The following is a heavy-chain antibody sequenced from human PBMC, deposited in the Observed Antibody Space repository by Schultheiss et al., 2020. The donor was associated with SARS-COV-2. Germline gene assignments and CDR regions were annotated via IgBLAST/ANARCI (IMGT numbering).Heavy chain of an antibody. Sequence: GGSLRLSCAASGFTFSSYAMSWIRQAPGKGLEWVSYISSSSSYTNYADSVKGRFTISRDNAKNSLYLQMNSLRAEDTAVYYCARPLGGGYRSPHDYWGQGTLVTVSS. CDR2: ISSSSSYT. CDR1: GFTFSSYA. J-gene: IGHJ4*02. V-gene: IGHV3-11*06. CDR3: ARPLGGGYRSPHDY. D-gene: IGHD5-12*01.